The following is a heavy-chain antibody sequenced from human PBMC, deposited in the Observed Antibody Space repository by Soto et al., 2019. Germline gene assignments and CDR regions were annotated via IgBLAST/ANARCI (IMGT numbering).Heavy chain of an antibody. CDR3: WRLEGLATISYYFDY. CDR1: GGSVSSSSYY. J-gene: IGHJ4*02. V-gene: IGHV4-39*01. CDR2: VYYSGST. Sequence: QLQLQESGPGLVKPSETLSLTCTVSGGSVSSSSYYWGWVRQPPGKGLEWIGSVYYSGSTYYNPSLASRVTLSVDKSKNQFSLKLMSLSAADTAVYYCWRLEGLATISYYFDYWGQGALVTVSS. D-gene: IGHD3-9*01.